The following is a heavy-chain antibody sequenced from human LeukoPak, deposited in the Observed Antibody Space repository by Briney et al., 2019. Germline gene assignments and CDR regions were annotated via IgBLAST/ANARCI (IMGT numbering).Heavy chain of an antibody. J-gene: IGHJ4*02. Sequence: SQTLSLTCAISGDSVSSNSAAWNLIRQSPSRGLEWLGRTYYRSKWYNDYAVSVKSRITINPDTSKNQFSLQLNSVTPEDTAVYYCARDVFGRLVRSYYFDYWGQGTLVTVSS. CDR3: ARDVFGRLVRSYYFDY. CDR1: GDSVSSNSAA. V-gene: IGHV6-1*01. D-gene: IGHD6-19*01. CDR2: TYYRSKWYN.